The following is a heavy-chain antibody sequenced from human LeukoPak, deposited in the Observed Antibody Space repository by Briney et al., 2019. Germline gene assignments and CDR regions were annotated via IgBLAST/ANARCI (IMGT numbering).Heavy chain of an antibody. CDR3: ARDLAYCGGDCYSVAFDI. Sequence: SVKVSCKASGGTFSSYAISWVRQAPRQGLEWMGGIIPIFGTANYAQKFQGRVTITADESTSTAYMELSSLRSEDTAVYYCARDLAYCGGDCYSVAFDIWGQGTMVTVSS. V-gene: IGHV1-69*01. CDR2: IIPIFGTA. J-gene: IGHJ3*02. D-gene: IGHD2-21*01. CDR1: GGTFSSYA.